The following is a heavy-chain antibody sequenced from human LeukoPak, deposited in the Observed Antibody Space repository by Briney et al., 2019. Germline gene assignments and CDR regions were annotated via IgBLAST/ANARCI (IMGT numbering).Heavy chain of an antibody. V-gene: IGHV4-61*02. CDR1: GGSISSGSYY. Sequence: SQTLSLTCTVSGGSISSGSYYWSWIRLPAGKGREWIGRIYTSGSTNYNPSLRSRVTISVDTSKNQFSLKLSSVTAADTAVYYCARAYYDFWSGHDAFDIWGQGTMVTVSS. J-gene: IGHJ3*02. CDR2: IYTSGST. D-gene: IGHD3-3*01. CDR3: ARAYYDFWSGHDAFDI.